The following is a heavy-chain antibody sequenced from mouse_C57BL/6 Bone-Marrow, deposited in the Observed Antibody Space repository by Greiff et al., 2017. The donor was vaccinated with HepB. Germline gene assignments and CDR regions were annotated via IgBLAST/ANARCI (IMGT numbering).Heavy chain of an antibody. Sequence: EVQLVESGGDLVKPGGSLKLSCAASGFTFSSYGMSWVRQTPDKRLEWVATISSGGSYTYYPDSVKGRFTISRDNAKNTLYLQMSSLKSEDTAIYYCARQNLRFAYWGQGTLVTVSA. CDR1: GFTFSSYG. CDR3: ARQNLRFAY. J-gene: IGHJ3*01. V-gene: IGHV5-6*01. CDR2: ISSGGSYT.